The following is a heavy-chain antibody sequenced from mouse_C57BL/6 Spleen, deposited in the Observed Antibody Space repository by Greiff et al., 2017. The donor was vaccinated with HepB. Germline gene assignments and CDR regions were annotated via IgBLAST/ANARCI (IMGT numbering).Heavy chain of an antibody. J-gene: IGHJ3*01. V-gene: IGHV1-61*01. CDR3: ARTHYYGSSYDAY. CDR2: IYPSDSET. Sequence: QVQLQQPGAELVRPGSSVKLSCKASGYTFTSYWMDWVKQRPGQGLEWIGNIYPSDSETHYNQKFKDKATLTVDKSSSTAYMQLSSLTSEDSAVYYCARTHYYGSSYDAYWGQGTLVTVAA. D-gene: IGHD1-1*01. CDR1: GYTFTSYW.